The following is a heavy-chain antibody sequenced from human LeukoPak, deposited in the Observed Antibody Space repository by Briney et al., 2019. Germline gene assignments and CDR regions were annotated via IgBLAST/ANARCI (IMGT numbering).Heavy chain of an antibody. Sequence: SETLSLTCTISGGSISSYYWSWIRQPPGKGLEWIGYIYYSGSTNYNPSLESRVTISVDTSKNQFSLKLSSVTAADTAVYYCARESGYLYGMDVWGQGTTVTVSS. CDR2: IYYSGST. J-gene: IGHJ6*02. D-gene: IGHD1-26*01. CDR3: ARESGYLYGMDV. CDR1: GGSISSYY. V-gene: IGHV4-59*01.